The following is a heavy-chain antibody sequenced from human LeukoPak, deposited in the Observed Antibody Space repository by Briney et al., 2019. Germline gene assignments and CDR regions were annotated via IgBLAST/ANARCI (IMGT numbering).Heavy chain of an antibody. Sequence: GGSLRLSCAASGFTFSSYAMSWVRQAPGKGLEWVSAISGSGGSTYYADSVKGRFTISRDNSKNTLYLQMNSLRAEDTAVYYCAKDFNQLYYYDSSGSMPSDYWGQGTLVTVSS. J-gene: IGHJ4*02. CDR2: ISGSGGST. V-gene: IGHV3-23*01. CDR3: AKDFNQLYYYDSSGSMPSDY. CDR1: GFTFSSYA. D-gene: IGHD3-22*01.